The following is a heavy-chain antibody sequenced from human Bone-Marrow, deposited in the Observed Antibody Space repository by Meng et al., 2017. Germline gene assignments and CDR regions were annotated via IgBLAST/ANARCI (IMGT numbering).Heavy chain of an antibody. D-gene: IGHD2-15*01. CDR3: ARESSVVVVVAAKDYYYGMDV. J-gene: IGHJ6*02. CDR1: GYTFTSYG. V-gene: IGHV1-18*01. CDR2: ISAYNGNT. Sequence: ASVKVSCKASGYTFTSYGISWVRQAPGQGLEWMGWISAYNGNTNYAQKLQGRVTMTTDTSTSTAYMELSSLRSEDTAVYYCARESSVVVVVAAKDYYYGMDVWGQGTTVTVSS.